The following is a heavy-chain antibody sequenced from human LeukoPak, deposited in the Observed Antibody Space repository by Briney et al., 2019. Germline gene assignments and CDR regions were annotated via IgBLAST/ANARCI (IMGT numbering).Heavy chain of an antibody. J-gene: IGHJ3*02. CDR1: GGTFTSYA. Sequence: SVKVSCKASGGTFTSYAIRWVRQAPGQGLEWMGGIIPIFGTANYAQKFQGRVTITADESTSTAYMELSSLRSEDTAVYYCARDLVVVDDDAFDIWGQGTMVTVSS. CDR3: ARDLVVVDDDAFDI. D-gene: IGHD3-22*01. CDR2: IIPIFGTA. V-gene: IGHV1-69*01.